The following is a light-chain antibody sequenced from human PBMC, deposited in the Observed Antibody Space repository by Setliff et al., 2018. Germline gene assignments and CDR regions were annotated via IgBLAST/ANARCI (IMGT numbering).Light chain of an antibody. CDR2: SNA. Sequence: QSALTQPPSASGTPGQTVTISCSGDSSNTGSSTVKWYQHVPGTAPRLLIYSNAHRPAGVPGRFAGSKSGTSATLYISGLQSDDEADYYCATWADSLYGPVFGTGTKVTVL. CDR1: SSNTGSST. CDR3: ATWADSLYGPV. J-gene: IGLJ1*01. V-gene: IGLV1-44*01.